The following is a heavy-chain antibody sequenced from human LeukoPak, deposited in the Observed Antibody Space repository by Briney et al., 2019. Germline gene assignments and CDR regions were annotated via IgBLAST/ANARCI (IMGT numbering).Heavy chain of an antibody. V-gene: IGHV3-23*01. CDR2: IRGSGDIT. Sequence: SGGTLRLSCAASGFTFSSYGMSWVRQAPGKGLEWVSGIRGSGDITFYADSVKGRFTISRDNSKNTLYLQMNSLRAEDTAVYYCAKDVGDYWGQGTLVTVSS. CDR3: AKDVGDY. J-gene: IGHJ4*02. CDR1: GFTFSSYG.